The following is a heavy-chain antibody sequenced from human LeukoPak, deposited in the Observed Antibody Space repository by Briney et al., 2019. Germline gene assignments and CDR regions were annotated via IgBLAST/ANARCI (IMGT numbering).Heavy chain of an antibody. J-gene: IGHJ1*01. V-gene: IGHV3-23*01. CDR3: AKIMYYYDSSGYYSTEYFQH. Sequence: PGGSLRLSCAASGFTFSSYSMNWVRQAPGKGLEWVSAISGSGGSTYYADSVKGRFTISRDNSKNTLYLQMNSLRAEDTAVYYCAKIMYYYDSSGYYSTEYFQHWGQGTLVTVSS. D-gene: IGHD3-22*01. CDR2: ISGSGGST. CDR1: GFTFSSYS.